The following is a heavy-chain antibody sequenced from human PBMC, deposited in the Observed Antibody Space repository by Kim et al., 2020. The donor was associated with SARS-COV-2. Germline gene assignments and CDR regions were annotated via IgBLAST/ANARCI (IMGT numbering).Heavy chain of an antibody. J-gene: IGHJ6*02. CDR1: GGSISSYY. D-gene: IGHD3-10*01. V-gene: IGHV4-59*08. CDR2: IYYSGST. Sequence: SETLSLTCTVSGGSISSYYWSWIRQPPGKGLEWIGYIYYSGSTNYNPSLKSRVTISVDTSKNQFSLKLSSVTAGDTAVYYCARGVDGISENYYYYGMDVWGQGTTVTVSS. CDR3: ARGVDGISENYYYYGMDV.